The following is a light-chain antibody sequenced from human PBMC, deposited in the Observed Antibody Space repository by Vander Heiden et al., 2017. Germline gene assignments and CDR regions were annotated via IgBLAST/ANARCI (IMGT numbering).Light chain of an antibody. CDR2: ASS. J-gene: IGKJ2*01. V-gene: IGKV3-20*01. CDR1: QSVSSTY. Sequence: EIVLTQSPGTLSLSPGERATLSCRTSQSVSSTYLAWYQQKPGQTPRLLIYASSSRATGIPSRFSGSGSGTDFTLTISRLEPEDFAVYYCQQYGSSPYTFGQGTKVEIK. CDR3: QQYGSSPYT.